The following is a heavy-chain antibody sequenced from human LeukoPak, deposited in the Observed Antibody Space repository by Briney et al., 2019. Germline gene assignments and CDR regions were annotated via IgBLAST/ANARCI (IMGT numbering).Heavy chain of an antibody. D-gene: IGHD6-13*01. V-gene: IGHV3-13*01. CDR3: ARGRIAAAEDDAFDI. CDR2: IGTAGDT. CDR1: GFTFSSYD. J-gene: IGHJ3*02. Sequence: GGSLRLSCAASGFTFSSYDMHWVRQATGKGLEWVSAIGTAGDTYYPGSVKGRFTISRENAKNSLYLQMNSLRAGDTAVYYCARGRIAAAEDDAFDIWGQGTMVTVSS.